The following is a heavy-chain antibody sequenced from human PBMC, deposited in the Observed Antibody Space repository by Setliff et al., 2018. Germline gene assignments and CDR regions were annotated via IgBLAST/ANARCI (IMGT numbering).Heavy chain of an antibody. CDR3: SRLVRFCTRIVCQRLSGDDY. V-gene: IGHV1-18*01. J-gene: IGHJ4*02. CDR2: ISPHNGNT. CDR1: GYPFTDFG. D-gene: IGHD3-10*01. Sequence: ASVKVSCKASGYPFTDFGVSWVRQAPGQGLEWVGWISPHNGNTYYAPKFQGTVLMTADTSTTTAYLELRSLRSDDTAVYYCSRLVRFCTRIVCQRLSGDDYWGQGTLVTVSS.